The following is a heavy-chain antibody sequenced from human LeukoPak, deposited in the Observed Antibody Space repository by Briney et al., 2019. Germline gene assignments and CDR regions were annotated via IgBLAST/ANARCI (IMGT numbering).Heavy chain of an antibody. Sequence: PSETLSLTCAVYGGSFSGYYWSWIRQPPGKGLEWIGEINHSGSTNYNPSLKSRVTISVDTSKNQFSLKLSSVTAADTAVYYCARDNYDILTGYRPYNWFDPWGQGTLVTVSS. CDR2: INHSGST. D-gene: IGHD3-9*01. CDR1: GGSFSGYY. V-gene: IGHV4-34*01. J-gene: IGHJ5*02. CDR3: ARDNYDILTGYRPYNWFDP.